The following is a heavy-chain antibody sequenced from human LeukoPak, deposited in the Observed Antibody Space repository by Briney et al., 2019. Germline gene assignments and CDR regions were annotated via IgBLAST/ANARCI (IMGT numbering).Heavy chain of an antibody. CDR1: GFILGDYA. CDR3: AKDLARPTSPRVYALDS. V-gene: IGHV3-9*01. D-gene: IGHD3-16*01. Sequence: GSSLRLSCAGSGFILGDYAIQCVRQAPGKGLEWVCGISWRSEFIACADFVRARFIISRHNARNSVYLQMSSLGPEDTAFYYCAKDLARPTSPRVYALDSWGQGTVVTVSS. J-gene: IGHJ3*01. CDR2: ISWRSEFI.